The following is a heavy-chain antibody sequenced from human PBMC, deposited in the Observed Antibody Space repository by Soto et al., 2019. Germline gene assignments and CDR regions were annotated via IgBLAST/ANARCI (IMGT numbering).Heavy chain of an antibody. CDR1: GGTFSSYA. Sequence: QVQLVQSGAEVKKPGSSVKVSCKASGGTFSSYAISWVRQAPGQGLEWMGGIIPESGNPKYVPKFQGRVTVTRDTSTSTAYMELNRLTSDDTAVYYCASEDCRNTNCLKGFDYWGQGTLVTVSS. CDR2: IIPESGNP. V-gene: IGHV1-69*06. J-gene: IGHJ4*02. D-gene: IGHD2-15*01. CDR3: ASEDCRNTNCLKGFDY.